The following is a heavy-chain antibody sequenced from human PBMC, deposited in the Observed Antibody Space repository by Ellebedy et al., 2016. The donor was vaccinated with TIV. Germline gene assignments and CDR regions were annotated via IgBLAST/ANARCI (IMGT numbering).Heavy chain of an antibody. D-gene: IGHD2-21*02. CDR1: GFTFSSYG. V-gene: IGHV3-30*18. J-gene: IGHJ4*02. CDR2: ISYDGSNK. CDR3: AKDLGDHPLFDY. Sequence: GGSLRLSXAASGFTFSSYGMHWVRQAPGKGLEWVAVISYDGSNKYYADSVKGRFTISRDNSKNTLYLQMNSLRAEDTAVYYCAKDLGDHPLFDYWGQGTLVTVSS.